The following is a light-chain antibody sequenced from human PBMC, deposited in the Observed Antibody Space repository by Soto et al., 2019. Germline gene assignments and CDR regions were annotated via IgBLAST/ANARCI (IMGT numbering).Light chain of an antibody. CDR3: QQFGSSPGT. CDR2: GTS. Sequence: EIVLTQSPGTLSLSPGERATLSCRASQSINNYYLAWYQQTPGHAPRLLIYGTSNRATGIADRFSGSGSGTYFTLAIARVEPEDCAVYYCQQFGSSPGTFGQGTKLEIK. CDR1: QSINNYY. J-gene: IGKJ2*01. V-gene: IGKV3-20*01.